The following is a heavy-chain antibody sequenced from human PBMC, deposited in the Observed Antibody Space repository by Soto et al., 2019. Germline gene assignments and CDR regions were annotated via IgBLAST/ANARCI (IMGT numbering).Heavy chain of an antibody. CDR3: TAGSSGWTEY. J-gene: IGHJ4*02. D-gene: IGHD6-19*01. CDR1: GFTFSNAW. CDR2: IKNKTDGGKT. Sequence: EVQLVESGGGLVKPGGSLRLSCAASGFTFSNAWMNWVRQAPGKGQERVGRIKNKTDGGKTDYAAPVKGRFTISRDDSKNTLYLQMNSLKTEDTAVYYCTAGSSGWTEYWGQGTLVTVSS. V-gene: IGHV3-15*07.